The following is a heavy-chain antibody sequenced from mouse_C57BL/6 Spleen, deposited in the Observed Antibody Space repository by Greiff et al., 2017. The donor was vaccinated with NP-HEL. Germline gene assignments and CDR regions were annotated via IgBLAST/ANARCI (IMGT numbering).Heavy chain of an antibody. Sequence: QVQLQQPGAELVKPGASVKVSCKASGYTFTSYWMHWVKQRPGQGLEWIGRIHPSDSDTNYNQKFKGKATLTVDKSSSTAYMQLSRLTSEDSAVYYCAIPRYYSNYAFAYWGQGTLVTVSA. J-gene: IGHJ3*01. V-gene: IGHV1-74*01. CDR1: GYTFTSYW. D-gene: IGHD2-5*01. CDR2: IHPSDSDT. CDR3: AIPRYYSNYAFAY.